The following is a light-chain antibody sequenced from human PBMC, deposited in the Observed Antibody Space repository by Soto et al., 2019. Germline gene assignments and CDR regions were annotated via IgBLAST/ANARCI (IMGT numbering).Light chain of an antibody. J-gene: IGLJ3*02. CDR2: EVS. CDR1: SSDVGGYNY. CDR3: CSYAGNYAWV. Sequence: QSALTQPPSASGSPGQSVTISCTGTSSDVGGYNYVSWYQQHPGKAPKLMIYEVSKRPSGVPDRFSGFKSGSVASLTISGLQADDEADYFCCSYAGNYAWVFGGGTKVTVL. V-gene: IGLV2-8*01.